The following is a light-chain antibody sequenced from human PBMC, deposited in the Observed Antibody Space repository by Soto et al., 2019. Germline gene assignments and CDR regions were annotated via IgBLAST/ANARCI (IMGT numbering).Light chain of an antibody. V-gene: IGKV1-9*01. J-gene: IGKJ4*01. CDR2: DAS. CDR1: QDIRNY. CDR3: QQLRSYPST. Sequence: TQTPLSLSVTPGQPASISCNSSQDIRNYLAWYQQKPGKAPKLLICDASTLYSGVPSRFSGSGSGTDFTLTISGPQPEDFAAYYCQQLRSYPSTFGGGTKGDIK.